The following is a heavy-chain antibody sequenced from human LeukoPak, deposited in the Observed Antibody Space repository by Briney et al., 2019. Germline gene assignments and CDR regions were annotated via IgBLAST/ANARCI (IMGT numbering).Heavy chain of an antibody. D-gene: IGHD1-1*01. Sequence: SETLSLTCTVSGGSISSGGYYWSWIRQPPGKGLEWIGYIYHSGSTYYNPSLKSRVTISVDRSKNQFSLKLSSVTAADTAVYYCARTTDWFDPWGQGTLVTVSS. V-gene: IGHV4-30-2*01. J-gene: IGHJ5*02. CDR1: GGSISSGGYY. CDR2: IYHSGST. CDR3: ARTTDWFDP.